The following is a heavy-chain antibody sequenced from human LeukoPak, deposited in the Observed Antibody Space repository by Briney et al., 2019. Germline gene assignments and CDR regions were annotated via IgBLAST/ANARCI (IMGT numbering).Heavy chain of an antibody. Sequence: GGSLRLSCAASGFTFSSYAMSWVRQAPGKGLEWVAVISYDGSNKYYADSVKGRFTISRDNSKNTLYLQMNSLRAEDTAVYYCAKWGQYYYDSSGYSAGDDYWGQGTLVTVSS. D-gene: IGHD3-22*01. CDR3: AKWGQYYYDSSGYSAGDDY. V-gene: IGHV3-30*18. J-gene: IGHJ4*02. CDR2: ISYDGSNK. CDR1: GFTFSSYA.